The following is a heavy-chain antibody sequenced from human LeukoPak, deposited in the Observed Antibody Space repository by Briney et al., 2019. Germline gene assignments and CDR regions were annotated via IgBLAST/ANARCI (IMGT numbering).Heavy chain of an antibody. V-gene: IGHV1-18*01. Sequence: GASVKVSCKASGGTFSSYAISWVRQAPGQGLEWMGWISAYNGNTNYAQKLQGRVTMTTDTSTSTAYMELRSLRSDDTAVYYCARVREGLLWFGELFHPIDYWGQGTLVTVSS. CDR2: ISAYNGNT. J-gene: IGHJ4*02. CDR1: GGTFSSYA. CDR3: ARVREGLLWFGELFHPIDY. D-gene: IGHD3-10*01.